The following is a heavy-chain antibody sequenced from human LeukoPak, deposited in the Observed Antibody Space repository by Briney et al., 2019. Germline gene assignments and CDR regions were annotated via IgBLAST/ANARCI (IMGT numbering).Heavy chain of an antibody. D-gene: IGHD3-3*02. CDR2: ISSGSSYK. CDR3: PSSKSTFDPIDY. V-gene: IGHV3-21*01. J-gene: IGHJ4*02. CDR1: GFTFSTYT. Sequence: GGSLRLCCAASGFTFSTYTMNWVRQAPGKGLEWVSSISSGSSYKYYADAVNGRFTISKDNAKNSLYLQMSSLRAEDTAVYFCPSSKSTFDPIDYWGQGTLVTVSS.